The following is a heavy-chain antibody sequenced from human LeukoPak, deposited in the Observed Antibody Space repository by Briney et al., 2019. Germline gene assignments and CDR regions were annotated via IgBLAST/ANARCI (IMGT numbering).Heavy chain of an antibody. J-gene: IGHJ4*02. CDR1: GFTFSSYA. D-gene: IGHD3-22*01. V-gene: IGHV3-23*01. Sequence: GGPLRLSCAASGFTFSSYAMSWVRQAPGKGLEWVSGISGSGGSTYYADSVKGRFTVSRDNSKNTLYLLTNSLRAEDTAVYYCAKVFAGDNYYDSSGYYSASFDYWGQGTLVTVSS. CDR3: AKVFAGDNYYDSSGYYSASFDY. CDR2: ISGSGGST.